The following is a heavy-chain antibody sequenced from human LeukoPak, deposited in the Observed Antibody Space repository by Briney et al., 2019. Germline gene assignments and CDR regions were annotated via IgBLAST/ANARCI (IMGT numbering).Heavy chain of an antibody. CDR1: GFTFSSYG. Sequence: GGSLRLSCAASGFTFSSYGMHWVRQAPGKGLEWVAFIRYDGSNKYYADSVKGRFTISRDNSKNTLYLQMNSLRAEDTAVYHCAKDYGGYCSSTSCSGPTDYWGQGTLVTVSS. V-gene: IGHV3-30*02. CDR2: IRYDGSNK. J-gene: IGHJ4*02. D-gene: IGHD2-2*01. CDR3: AKDYGGYCSSTSCSGPTDY.